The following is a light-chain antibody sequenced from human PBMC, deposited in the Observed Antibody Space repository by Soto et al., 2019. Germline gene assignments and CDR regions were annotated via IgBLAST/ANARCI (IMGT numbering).Light chain of an antibody. V-gene: IGKV1-5*03. CDR2: KAS. CDR3: QQTDSFPRT. CDR1: QTISQW. J-gene: IGKJ1*01. Sequence: DSPMTQSPSTLSASVGDRVIITCRAGQTISQWLAWYQQKPGGAPKLLIYKASVLESGGPSRFSGSGSGTDFALTISSLQRDDFATYYCQQTDSFPRTVGQGTKVDIK.